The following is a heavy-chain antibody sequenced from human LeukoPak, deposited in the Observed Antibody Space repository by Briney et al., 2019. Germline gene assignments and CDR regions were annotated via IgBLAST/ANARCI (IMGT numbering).Heavy chain of an antibody. CDR2: IKQDGSEK. V-gene: IGHV3-7*01. Sequence: GGSLRLSCAASGFTFSSYWMSWVRQAPGKGLEWVANIKQDGSEKYYVDSVKGRFTISRDNAKNSLYLQMNSLRAEDTAVYYCARDLRPNWNDYFDYWGQGPLVTVSS. J-gene: IGHJ4*02. CDR3: ARDLRPNWNDYFDY. CDR1: GFTFSSYW. D-gene: IGHD1-1*01.